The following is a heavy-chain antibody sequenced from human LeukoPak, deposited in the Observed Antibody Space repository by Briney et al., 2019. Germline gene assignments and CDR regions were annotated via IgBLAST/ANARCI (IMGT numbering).Heavy chain of an antibody. CDR1: GGTFSSYA. J-gene: IGHJ4*02. Sequence: SVKVSCKASGGTFSSYAISWVRQAPGQGLEWMGGIIPIFGTANYAQKFQGRVTITADESTSTAYMELSSLRSEDTAVYYCASPGPAAAGPFDYWGQETLVTVSS. D-gene: IGHD6-13*01. CDR3: ASPGPAAAGPFDY. V-gene: IGHV1-69*13. CDR2: IIPIFGTA.